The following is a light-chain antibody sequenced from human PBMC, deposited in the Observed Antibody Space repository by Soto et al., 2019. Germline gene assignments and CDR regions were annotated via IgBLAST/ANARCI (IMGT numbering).Light chain of an antibody. CDR3: MQGPHWPPYT. Sequence: DVVMTQSPLSLPVTLGQPASISCRSSHSLVYSDGIAYLNWFQQRPGQSPRRLIYKVSYRDSGVPDRFSGSGSRNDVTQTISSVEAEDVGVYYCMQGPHWPPYTFGQGTKLEIK. CDR2: KVS. J-gene: IGKJ2*01. CDR1: HSLVYSDGIAY. V-gene: IGKV2-30*01.